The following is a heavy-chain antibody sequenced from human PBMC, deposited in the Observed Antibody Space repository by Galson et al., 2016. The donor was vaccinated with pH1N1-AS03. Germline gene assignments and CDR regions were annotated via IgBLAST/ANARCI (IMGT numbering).Heavy chain of an antibody. D-gene: IGHD5-18*01. J-gene: IGHJ4*02. CDR1: GFTFTNYW. V-gene: IGHV3-7*03. Sequence: SLRLSRAASGFTFTNYWMTWVRQAPGKGLEWVANIKTDGGDKNYVDSVKGRFIISRDNAKNSLYLQMNSLRAEDTAVYYCAGGRRGYSTGWGNYFDYWGQGTLVTVSS. CDR3: AGGRRGYSTGWGNYFDY. CDR2: IKTDGGDK.